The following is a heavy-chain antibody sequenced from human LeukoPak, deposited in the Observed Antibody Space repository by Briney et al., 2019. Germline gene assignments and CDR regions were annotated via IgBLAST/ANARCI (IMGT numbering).Heavy chain of an antibody. V-gene: IGHV4-30-4*01. CDR2: IYYSGST. D-gene: IGHD4-17*01. Sequence: SETLSLTCTVSGGSISSGDYYWSWIRQPPGKGLEWIGYIYYSGSTYYNPSLKSRVTISVDTSKNQFSLKLSPVTAADTAVYYCSGGTVTTFGRNWFDPWGQGTLVTVSS. CDR3: SGGTVTTFGRNWFDP. J-gene: IGHJ5*02. CDR1: GGSISSGDYY.